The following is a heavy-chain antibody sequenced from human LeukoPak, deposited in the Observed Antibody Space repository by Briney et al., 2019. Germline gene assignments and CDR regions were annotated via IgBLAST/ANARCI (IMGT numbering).Heavy chain of an antibody. CDR1: AFTFNNHA. CDR2: ISYDGDNK. Sequence: GGSLRLSCAPAAFTFNNHALHTVRQAPGKGLEWVSLISYDGDNKYYADSVKGRFTISRDNSKRSLYLHLEGLRHEDSAVYFCARARRTTVAFIDAFDLWGQGTSVIVSS. J-gene: IGHJ3*01. CDR3: ARARRTTVAFIDAFDL. D-gene: IGHD1-1*01. V-gene: IGHV3-30*08.